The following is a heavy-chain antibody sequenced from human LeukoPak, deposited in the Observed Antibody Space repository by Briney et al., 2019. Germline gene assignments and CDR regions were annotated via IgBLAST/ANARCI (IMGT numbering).Heavy chain of an antibody. Sequence: PGGSLRLSCAASGFTFSSFGMHRVRQAPGKGREWVAVISYDGNNYYYADSVKVRFTVSRDNFENTVFLEMNSLRFDDTAIYYCARDPWGYFDSSGYSAYYFDSWGQGALVTVSS. V-gene: IGHV3-30*19. J-gene: IGHJ4*02. CDR2: ISYDGNNY. CDR1: GFTFSSFG. CDR3: ARDPWGYFDSSGYSAYYFDS. D-gene: IGHD3-22*01.